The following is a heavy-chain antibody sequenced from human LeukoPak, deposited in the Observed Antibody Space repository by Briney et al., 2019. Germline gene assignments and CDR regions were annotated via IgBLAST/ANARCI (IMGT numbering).Heavy chain of an antibody. Sequence: GGSLRLSCAASGFTVDDSAMHWVRQAPGKGLEWVSLITGDGGSTYYADSVNGRFTISRNNSKNSLYLELNSLRTEDTAFYYCAKGVWGSSWYGLLGFWGQGTLVTVSS. CDR2: ITGDGGST. CDR1: GFTVDDSA. D-gene: IGHD6-13*01. V-gene: IGHV3-43*02. CDR3: AKGVWGSSWYGLLGF. J-gene: IGHJ4*02.